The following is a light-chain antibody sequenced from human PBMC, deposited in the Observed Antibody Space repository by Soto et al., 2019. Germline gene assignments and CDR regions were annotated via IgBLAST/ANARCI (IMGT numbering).Light chain of an antibody. CDR3: QQYGSSPRT. CDR2: GAS. J-gene: IGKJ5*01. Sequence: EIVLTQSPATLSLSPGERATLSCRASQSISNYLAWYQQKPGQAPRLLIYGASSRATGIPDRFSGSGSGTDFTLTISRLEPEDFAVYYCQQYGSSPRTFGQGTRLEIK. CDR1: QSISNY. V-gene: IGKV3-20*01.